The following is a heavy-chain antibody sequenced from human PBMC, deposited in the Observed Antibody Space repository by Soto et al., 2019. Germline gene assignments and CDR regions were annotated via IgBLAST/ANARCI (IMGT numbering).Heavy chain of an antibody. Sequence: QVQLVQSGAEVKKPGASVKVSCKASGYTFTSYDINWVRQATGQGLEWMGWMNPKSGNTGYAQKFRGRVTMARNTSISTAYMELSSLRSEDTAVYYCARGYEGHYDFWRFDPWGQGTLVTVSS. D-gene: IGHD3-3*01. CDR3: ARGYEGHYDFWRFDP. CDR1: GYTFTSYD. V-gene: IGHV1-8*01. J-gene: IGHJ5*02. CDR2: MNPKSGNT.